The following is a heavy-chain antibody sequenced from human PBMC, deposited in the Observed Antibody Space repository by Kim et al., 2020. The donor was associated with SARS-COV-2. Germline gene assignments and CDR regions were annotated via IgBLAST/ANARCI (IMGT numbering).Heavy chain of an antibody. Sequence: SETLSLTCTVSGGSISSSSYYWGWIRQPPGKGLEWIGSIYYSGSTYYNPSLKSRVTISVDTSKNQFSLKLSSVTAADTAVYYCARLDRGNKDPYYFDYWGQGTLVTVSS. CDR3: ARLDRGNKDPYYFDY. D-gene: IGHD3-10*01. CDR2: IYYSGST. CDR1: GGSISSSSYY. J-gene: IGHJ4*02. V-gene: IGHV4-39*01.